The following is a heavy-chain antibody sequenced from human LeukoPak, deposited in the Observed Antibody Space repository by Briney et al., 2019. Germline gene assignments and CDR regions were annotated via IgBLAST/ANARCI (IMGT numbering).Heavy chain of an antibody. CDR3: ARGRQGKTRYY. J-gene: IGHJ4*02. Sequence: PSETLSLTCAVYGGSFSGYYWSWIRQPPGKGLEWIGEISHSGSTNYNPSLKSRVTISVDTSKNQFSLKLSSVTAADTAVYYCARGRQGKTRYYWGQGTLVTVSS. D-gene: IGHD1-14*01. CDR2: ISHSGST. V-gene: IGHV4-34*01. CDR1: GGSFSGYY.